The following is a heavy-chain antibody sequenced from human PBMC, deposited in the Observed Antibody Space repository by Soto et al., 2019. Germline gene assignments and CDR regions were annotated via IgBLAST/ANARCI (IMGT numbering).Heavy chain of an antibody. CDR3: ARDQTGITTAGGGRIDH. CDR1: GFTFSTHA. D-gene: IGHD6-13*01. CDR2: VSFDGTNK. Sequence: QVQLVESGGGVVQPGRSLRLSCAASGFTFSTHAMHWVRQAPGKGLECVAIVSFDGTNKYHADSVKGRFTISRDNSKNTLYLQMSGLTPEDTAVCYCARDQTGITTAGGGRIDHWGQGTLVTVSS. V-gene: IGHV3-30-3*01. J-gene: IGHJ4*02.